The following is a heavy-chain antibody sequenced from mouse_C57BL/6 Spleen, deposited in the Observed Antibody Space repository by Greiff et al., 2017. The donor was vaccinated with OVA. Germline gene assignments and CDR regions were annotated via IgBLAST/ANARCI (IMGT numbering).Heavy chain of an antibody. CDR2: IYPGSGST. CDR3: ARGGSSYAYAMDY. D-gene: IGHD1-1*01. J-gene: IGHJ4*01. CDR1: GYTFTSYW. V-gene: IGHV1-55*01. Sequence: QVQLQQPGAELVKPGASVKMSCKASGYTFTSYWITWVKQRPGQGLEWIGDIYPGSGSTNYTEKFQSKATLTVDTSSSTAYMQLSSLTSEDSAVYYCARGGSSYAYAMDYWGQGTSVTVSS.